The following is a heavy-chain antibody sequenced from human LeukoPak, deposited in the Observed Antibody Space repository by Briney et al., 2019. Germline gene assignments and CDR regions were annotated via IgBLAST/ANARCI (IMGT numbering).Heavy chain of an antibody. CDR2: ISGSGGST. CDR1: GFTFSSYV. D-gene: IGHD6-13*01. J-gene: IGHJ6*03. V-gene: IGHV3-23*01. Sequence: GGSLRLSCAASGFTFSSYVMSWVRQAPGTGLEWVSAISGSGGSTYYADSVKGRFTISRDNSKNTLYLQMNSLRAEDTAVYYCAKGSRAAAGEDYYYYYYMDVWGKGTTVTISS. CDR3: AKGSRAAAGEDYYYYYYMDV.